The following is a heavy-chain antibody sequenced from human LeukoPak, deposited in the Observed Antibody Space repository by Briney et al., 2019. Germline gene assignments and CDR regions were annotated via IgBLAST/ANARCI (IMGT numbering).Heavy chain of an antibody. Sequence: PSETLSLTCTVSGGSVSSNNWWSWVRQPPGKGLEWIGEVLHSGSTNYNPSLKSRVTISIDTSKNQFSLKLRSVTAEDTAVYYCARVTRNVDSHFDYWGQGTLVTVSS. CDR3: ARVTRNVDSHFDY. J-gene: IGHJ4*02. CDR1: GGSVSSNNW. CDR2: VLHSGST. D-gene: IGHD4-17*01. V-gene: IGHV4-4*02.